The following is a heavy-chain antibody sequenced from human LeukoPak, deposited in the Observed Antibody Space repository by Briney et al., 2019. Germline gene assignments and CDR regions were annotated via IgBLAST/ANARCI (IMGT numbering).Heavy chain of an antibody. J-gene: IGHJ6*04. V-gene: IGHV4-61*01. CDR2: IHYSGST. CDR3: ARSPNYYYYGMDV. Sequence: SETLSLTCTVSGGSVSSGSYYWSWIRQPPGKGLEWIGYIHYSGSTNYNPSLKSRVTISVDTSKNQFSLKLSSVTAADTAVYYCARSPNYYYYGMDVWGKGTTVTVSS. CDR1: GGSVSSGSYY.